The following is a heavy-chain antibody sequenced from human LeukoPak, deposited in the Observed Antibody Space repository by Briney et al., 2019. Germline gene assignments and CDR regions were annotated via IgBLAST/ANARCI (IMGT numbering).Heavy chain of an antibody. V-gene: IGHV3-33*01. Sequence: GGSLRLSCAASGFTFSTYGMHWVRQAPGKGLEWVAVIWYDGSKKYYSDSVKGRFTISRDNSKNTLYLQMNNLRAEDTAVYYCARDPGYSSGWDLDYWGQGILVTVPS. CDR3: ARDPGYSSGWDLDY. CDR2: IWYDGSKK. D-gene: IGHD6-19*01. J-gene: IGHJ4*02. CDR1: GFTFSTYG.